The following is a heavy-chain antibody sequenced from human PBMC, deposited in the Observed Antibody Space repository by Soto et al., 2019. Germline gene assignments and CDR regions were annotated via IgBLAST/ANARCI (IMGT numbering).Heavy chain of an antibody. V-gene: IGHV1-18*01. J-gene: IGHJ4*02. CDR2: ISAYNGNT. CDR3: ARDHKKTSGSHAKY. CDR1: GYTFTSYG. Sequence: ASVKVSCKASGYTFTSYGISWVRQAPGQGLEWMGWISAYNGNTNYAQKLQGRVTMTTDTSTSTAYMELRSLRSGDTAVYYCARDHKKTSGSHAKYWGQGTLVTVSS. D-gene: IGHD1-26*01.